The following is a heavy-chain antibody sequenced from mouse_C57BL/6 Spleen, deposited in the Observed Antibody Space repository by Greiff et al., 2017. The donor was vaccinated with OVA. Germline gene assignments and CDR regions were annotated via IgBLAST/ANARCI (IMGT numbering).Heavy chain of an antibody. J-gene: IGHJ4*01. D-gene: IGHD2-1*01. CDR2: IDPETGGT. CDR1: GYTFTDYE. Sequence: QVQLKESGAELVRPGASVTLSCKASGYTFTDYEMHWVKQTPVHGLEWIGAIDPETGGTAYNQKFKGKAILTADKSSSTAYMELRSLTSEDSAVYYCTVYYGNSDWGQGTSVTVSS. V-gene: IGHV1-15*01. CDR3: TVYYGNSD.